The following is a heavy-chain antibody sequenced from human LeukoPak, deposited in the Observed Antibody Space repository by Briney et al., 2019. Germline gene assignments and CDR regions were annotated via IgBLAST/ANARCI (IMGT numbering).Heavy chain of an antibody. CDR2: IGNGGTT. J-gene: IGHJ5*02. V-gene: IGHV3-23*01. D-gene: IGHD6-13*01. Sequence: PGGSLRLSCAASGYTFSNFAVGWVRQAPGKGLEWVSSIGNGGTTYYADSVKGRFTISRDNSKNTLYLQMNSLRAEDTAVYYCAKPGGIIAAAGTFDPWGQGTLVTVSS. CDR1: GYTFSNFA. CDR3: AKPGGIIAAAGTFDP.